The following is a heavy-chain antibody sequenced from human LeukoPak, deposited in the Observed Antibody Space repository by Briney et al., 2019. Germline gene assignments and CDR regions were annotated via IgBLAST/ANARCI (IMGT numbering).Heavy chain of an antibody. V-gene: IGHV1-69*13. J-gene: IGHJ2*01. Sequence: SVKVSCKASGGTLRTYTFSWVRQAPGQGLEWMGGISPFFGTTTYAQKFQGRVTITADESATTVYMELSSLTSEDTAVYYCAKDKTSVHWYFDLWGRGTLVTVSS. CDR3: AKDKTSVHWYFDL. CDR1: GGTLRTYT. CDR2: ISPFFGTT.